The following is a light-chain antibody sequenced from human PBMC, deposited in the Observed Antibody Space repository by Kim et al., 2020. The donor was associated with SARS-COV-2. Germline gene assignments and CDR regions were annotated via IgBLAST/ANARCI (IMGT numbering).Light chain of an antibody. Sequence: SPGESATPACRPSQSIISNFVAWHQHKPGQPPRLLFHGVSTGATGIPAMFSGSGSGAEFTLTISSLQSEDFAVYYWQQYSHWPLTFGGGTKVDIK. CDR1: QSIISN. CDR3: QQYSHWPLT. CDR2: GVS. V-gene: IGKV3D-15*01. J-gene: IGKJ4*01.